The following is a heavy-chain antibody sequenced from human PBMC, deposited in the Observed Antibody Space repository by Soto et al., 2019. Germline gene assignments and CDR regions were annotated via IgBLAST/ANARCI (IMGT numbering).Heavy chain of an antibody. Sequence: ASVKVYCKGSGYTFTSDGSSWVRQAPGQGLEWMGWISAYNGNTNYAQKLQGGVTMTTDTSTSTAYMELRSLRSDDTAVYYCARVTWDSSLLDYWGQGPLVTVPS. CDR3: ARVTWDSSLLDY. J-gene: IGHJ4*02. V-gene: IGHV1-18*01. CDR1: GYTFTSDG. CDR2: ISAYNGNT. D-gene: IGHD6-13*01.